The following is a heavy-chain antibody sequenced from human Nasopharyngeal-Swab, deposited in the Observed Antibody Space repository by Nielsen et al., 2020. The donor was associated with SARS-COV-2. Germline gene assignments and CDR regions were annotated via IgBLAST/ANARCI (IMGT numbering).Heavy chain of an antibody. CDR2: ISNDGSNI. CDR1: GFSFSSHG. CDR3: AKDPYRVIVATGNYFDY. Sequence: GESLKISCAVSGFSFSSHGMHWVRQAPGKGLEWVAVISNDGSNIHYADSVKGRFTISRDNSKNTLYLQMNSLRAEDTAVYYCAKDPYRVIVATGNYFDYWGQGTLVTVSS. J-gene: IGHJ4*02. D-gene: IGHD3-9*01. V-gene: IGHV3-30*18.